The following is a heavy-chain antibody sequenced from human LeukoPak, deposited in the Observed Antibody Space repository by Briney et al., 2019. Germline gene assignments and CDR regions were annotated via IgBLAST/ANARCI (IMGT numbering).Heavy chain of an antibody. V-gene: IGHV4-30-2*02. J-gene: IGHJ4*02. CDR3: ASSVARGPYSSSSARDFDY. CDR1: GGSISSGGYY. CDR2: IYHSGST. Sequence: PSETLSLTCTVSGGSISSGGYYWSWIRQPPGKGLEWIGYIYHSGSTYYNPSLKSRVTISVDTSKNQFSLKLSSVTAADTAVYYCASSVARGPYSSSSARDFDYWGQGTLVTVSS. D-gene: IGHD6-6*01.